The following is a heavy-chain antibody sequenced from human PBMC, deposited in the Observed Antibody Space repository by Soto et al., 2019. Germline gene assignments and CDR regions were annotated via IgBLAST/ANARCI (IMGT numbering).Heavy chain of an antibody. D-gene: IGHD1-26*01. J-gene: IGHJ3*02. CDR1: GFSFSSYG. Sequence: QVHLVESGGGVVQPGRSLRLSCAASGFSFSSYGMHWVRQAPGKGLDWVAVIWYDGSNKYYADPVKGRFTIARDNSKNTLYLHMNSLRVEDTAVYYCARAQYTGSYFDACDIWGQGTMVTVSS. V-gene: IGHV3-33*03. CDR2: IWYDGSNK. CDR3: ARAQYTGSYFDACDI.